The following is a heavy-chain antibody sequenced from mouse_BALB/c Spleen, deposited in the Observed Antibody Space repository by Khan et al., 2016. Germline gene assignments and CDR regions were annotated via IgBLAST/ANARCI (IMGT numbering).Heavy chain of an antibody. V-gene: IGHV1-81*01. J-gene: IGHJ3*01. CDR1: GYSFPDFL. Sequence: QVQLQQSGPELVKPGASVKMSCKASGYSFPDFLISWVKQRTGQGLEWIGDIYPGSTTSYYNDNFKGKATLTADKSSNTAYMQLSSLTSEDSAVXFCARSWRFWGQGTLVTVSA. CDR3: ARSWRF. CDR2: IYPGSTTS.